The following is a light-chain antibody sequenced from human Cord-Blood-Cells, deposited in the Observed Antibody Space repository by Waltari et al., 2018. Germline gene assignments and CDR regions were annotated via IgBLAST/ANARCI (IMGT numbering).Light chain of an antibody. CDR3: SSYTSSSTWV. CDR1: SSDVGGSNY. V-gene: IGLV2-14*03. CDR2: DVI. J-gene: IGLJ3*02. Sequence: QSALTQPDSVSGSPGPSITISCTGTSSDVGGSNYVSWYQQHPGKAPKLMIYDVINRPSGVSNRCSCSKSGNTASRTISGLQAEDEADYYCSSYTSSSTWVFGGGTKLTVL.